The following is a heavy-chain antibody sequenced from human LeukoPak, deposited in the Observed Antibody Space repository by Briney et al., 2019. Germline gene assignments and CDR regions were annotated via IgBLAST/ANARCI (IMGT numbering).Heavy chain of an antibody. J-gene: IGHJ3*02. Sequence: GGSLRLSCAASGFTVSSNYMSWVRQAPGKGLEWVSIIYSGGSTFYADSVKGRFTISRDNSKNTLYLQMNSLRAEDTAVYYCAREFHYDYVWGSYRAKGFDIWGQGTMVTVSS. CDR2: IYSGGST. D-gene: IGHD3-16*02. CDR3: AREFHYDYVWGSYRAKGFDI. CDR1: GFTVSSNY. V-gene: IGHV3-53*01.